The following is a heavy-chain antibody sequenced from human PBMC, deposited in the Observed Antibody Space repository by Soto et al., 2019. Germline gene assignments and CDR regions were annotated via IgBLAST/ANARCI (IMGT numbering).Heavy chain of an antibody. Sequence: PAETLSLTCTVSGFSISSGHYWGWIRPSPGKGVEWIGVIHHSGSTRYNPSLRSRISMSMEASRNQFSLNLDSVTAPDTALYFCARTYTAGNQIGQGRDAFDIWGQGTVVTV. V-gene: IGHV4-38-2*02. D-gene: IGHD3-16*01. CDR2: IHHSGST. CDR1: GFSISSGHY. CDR3: ARTYTAGNQIGQGRDAFDI. J-gene: IGHJ3*02.